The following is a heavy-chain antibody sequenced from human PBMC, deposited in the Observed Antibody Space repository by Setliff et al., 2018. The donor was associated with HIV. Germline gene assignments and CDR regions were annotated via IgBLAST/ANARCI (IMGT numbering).Heavy chain of an antibody. CDR2: IYTSGSA. CDR3: AREGRRYYGSGSPYFDY. CDR1: GVSISSGTYY. J-gene: IGHJ4*02. V-gene: IGHV4-61*02. D-gene: IGHD3-10*01. Sequence: SETLSLTCTVSGVSISSGTYYWSWIRQPAGKALEWIGRIYTSGSANSNPSLKSRVTISVDTSKNQFSLKLSSVTAADTAVYYCAREGRRYYGSGSPYFDYWGQGTLVTVS.